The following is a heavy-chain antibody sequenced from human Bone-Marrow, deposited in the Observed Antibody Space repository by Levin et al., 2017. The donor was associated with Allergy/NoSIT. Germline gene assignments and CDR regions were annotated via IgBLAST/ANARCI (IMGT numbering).Heavy chain of an antibody. V-gene: IGHV3-48*02. CDR1: GFIFSSFS. Sequence: HPGGSLRLSCAASGFIFSSFSMSWVRQAPGKGLEWVSFLTSSGGSIYYADSVKGRFTISRDNAKNSLFLQMNSLRHDDTAVYYCATWSTRAAHSPLEFWGPGILVTVSS. J-gene: IGHJ4*02. D-gene: IGHD3-3*01. CDR2: LTSSGGSI. CDR3: ATWSTRAAHSPLEF.